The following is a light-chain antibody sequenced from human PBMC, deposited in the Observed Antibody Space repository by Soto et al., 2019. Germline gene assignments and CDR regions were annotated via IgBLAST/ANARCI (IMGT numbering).Light chain of an antibody. Sequence: ITMSQSPAAVSASDGDRGTNTCRASQDMGTWLAWYQQKPEKAPKVLIYRASHLESGVPSRFSASGSGTEFSLTINSLRADDFATYYCQQYHIYSWTFGQGTKV. CDR3: QQYHIYSWT. J-gene: IGKJ1*01. CDR2: RAS. V-gene: IGKV1-5*03. CDR1: QDMGTW.